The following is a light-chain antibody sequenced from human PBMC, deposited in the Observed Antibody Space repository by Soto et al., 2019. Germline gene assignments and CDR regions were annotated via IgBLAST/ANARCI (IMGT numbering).Light chain of an antibody. CDR2: GAS. V-gene: IGKV3-20*01. J-gene: IGKJ4*01. CDR3: HQYDSSPLT. CDR1: QSVSSSY. Sequence: EIVLTQSPGTLSLSPGEIATLSCRASQSVSSSYLAWYQQKPGQAPRLLIYGASSRATGIPDRFSGSGSGTDFTLTISRLEPEDFAVYYCHQYDSSPLTFGGGTKVEIK.